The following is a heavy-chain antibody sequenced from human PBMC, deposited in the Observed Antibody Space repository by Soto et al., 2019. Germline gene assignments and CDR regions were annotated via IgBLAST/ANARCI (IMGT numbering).Heavy chain of an antibody. J-gene: IGHJ6*02. V-gene: IGHV3-30-3*01. Sequence: GGSLRLSCAASGFTISNYGMHWVRQAPGKGLEWVAVISYDGTITYYADSVKGRFTISRDNSKNTLYLQMNSLRTEDTAVYYCATTRVGPCSSSICFSGIFDGMDVWGQGTTVTVSS. CDR1: GFTISNYG. D-gene: IGHD2-2*01. CDR3: ATTRVGPCSSSICFSGIFDGMDV. CDR2: ISYDGTIT.